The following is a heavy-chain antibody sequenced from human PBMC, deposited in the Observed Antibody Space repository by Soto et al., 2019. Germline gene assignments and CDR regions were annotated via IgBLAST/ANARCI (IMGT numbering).Heavy chain of an antibody. V-gene: IGHV3-23*01. CDR3: AKDYFVPTS. CDR1: GFTFSSIA. D-gene: IGHD6-6*01. CDR2: MSGSGGST. Sequence: VSLRLSFAPSGFTFSSIAMTWVRQAPGKGLEWVSCMSGSGGSTYYADSVKGRFTVSRDNSKNTLYLQMNSLRAEDTAVYYCAKDYFVPTSWGQGTLVTVSS. J-gene: IGHJ5*02.